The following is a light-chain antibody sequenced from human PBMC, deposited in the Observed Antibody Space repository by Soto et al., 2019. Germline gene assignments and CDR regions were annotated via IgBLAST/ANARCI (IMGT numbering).Light chain of an antibody. Sequence: SVLTQPPSASGSPGQSVTISCTGTSSDVGGYNYVSWYQQHPGKAPKLVIYEVSKRPSGVPDRFSGSKSGNTASPTVSGLQAEDEADYYCSSYAGSNNFDVFGTGTKVTV. CDR3: SSYAGSNNFDV. V-gene: IGLV2-8*01. J-gene: IGLJ1*01. CDR1: SSDVGGYNY. CDR2: EVS.